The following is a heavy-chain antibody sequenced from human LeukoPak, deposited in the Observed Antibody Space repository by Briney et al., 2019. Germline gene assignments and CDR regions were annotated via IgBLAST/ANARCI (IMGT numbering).Heavy chain of an antibody. Sequence: SETLSLTCTVSGGSISSSSYYRGWIRQPPGKGLEWIGSIYYSGSTYYNPSLKSRVTISVDTSKNQFSLKLSSVTAADTAVYYCARQGPYCGGDCYWGYWGQGTLVTVSS. D-gene: IGHD2-21*02. CDR2: IYYSGST. J-gene: IGHJ4*02. V-gene: IGHV4-39*01. CDR1: GGSISSSSYY. CDR3: ARQGPYCGGDCYWGY.